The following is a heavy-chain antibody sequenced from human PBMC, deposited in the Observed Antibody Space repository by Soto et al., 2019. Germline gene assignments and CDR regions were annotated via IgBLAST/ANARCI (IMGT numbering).Heavy chain of an antibody. V-gene: IGHV1-2*02. D-gene: IGHD3-16*02. Sequence: QVQLVQSGAEVKESGASVKVSCKASGYTFTGYYIHWVRQAPGQGLEWVGEISPKSGGTRYAEKFQGRVTITKDTSISTVYMELSNLSPDDTAVYYCGRGRSGEVVVFYWGQGTLVTVHS. CDR2: ISPKSGGT. J-gene: IGHJ4*02. CDR3: GRGRSGEVVVFY. CDR1: GYTFTGYY.